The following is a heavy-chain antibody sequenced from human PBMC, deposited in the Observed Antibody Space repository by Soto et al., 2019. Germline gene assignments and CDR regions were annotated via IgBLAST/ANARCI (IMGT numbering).Heavy chain of an antibody. CDR2: ISAYNGNT. Sequence: QVQLVQTGAEVKKPGASVKVSCKASGYTFTSYGITWVRQATGQGLEWMGWISAYNGNTNYTQKLQGRVTMTTDTSTSTFYMELRRMSSDDTAVYYCARGHAPPEYGGYDSGTSMDYWDFDLWGRGTLVTVSS. V-gene: IGHV1-18*01. CDR1: GYTFTSYG. D-gene: IGHD5-12*01. CDR3: ARGHAPPEYGGYDSGTSMDYWDFDL. J-gene: IGHJ2*01.